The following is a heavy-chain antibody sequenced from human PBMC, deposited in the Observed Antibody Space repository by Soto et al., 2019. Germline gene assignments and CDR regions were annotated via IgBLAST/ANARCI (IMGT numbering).Heavy chain of an antibody. CDR2: ISSSSSTI. V-gene: IGHV3-48*02. CDR1: GFTFSSYS. CDR3: ARDLGERYYYDSSGPIDY. J-gene: IGHJ4*02. D-gene: IGHD3-22*01. Sequence: PGGSLRLSCAASGFTFSSYSMNWVRQAPGKGLEWVSYISSSSSTIYYADSVKGRFTISRDNAKNSLYLQMNSLRDEDTAVYYCARDLGERYYYDSSGPIDYWGQGTLVTVSS.